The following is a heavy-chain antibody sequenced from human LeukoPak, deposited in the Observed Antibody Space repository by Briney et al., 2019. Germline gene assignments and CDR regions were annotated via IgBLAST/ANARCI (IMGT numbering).Heavy chain of an antibody. CDR1: GFSFSSFE. CDR3: ARGRCGGDCLGWFDP. CDR2: ISRSGSTI. Sequence: PGGSLRLSCAASGFSFSSFEMNWVRQAPGKGLERVSYISRSGSTIYYADSVKGRFTISRDNAKNSLYLQMSSLRAEDTAVYYCARGRCGGDCLGWFDPWGQGTLVTVSS. D-gene: IGHD2-21*01. V-gene: IGHV3-48*03. J-gene: IGHJ5*02.